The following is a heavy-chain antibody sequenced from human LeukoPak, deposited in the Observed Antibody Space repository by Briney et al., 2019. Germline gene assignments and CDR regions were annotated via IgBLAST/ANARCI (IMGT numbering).Heavy chain of an antibody. CDR3: AKDPYYDFWSGYYTY. D-gene: IGHD3-3*01. CDR2: ISGSGGST. V-gene: IGHV3-23*01. CDR1: GFTFSSYA. J-gene: IGHJ4*02. Sequence: GGSLRLSCAASGFTFSSYAMSWVRQAPGKGLEWVSAISGSGGSTYYADSVKGRFTISRDNCKNTLYLQMNSLRAEDTAVYYCAKDPYYDFWSGYYTYWGQGTLVTVSS.